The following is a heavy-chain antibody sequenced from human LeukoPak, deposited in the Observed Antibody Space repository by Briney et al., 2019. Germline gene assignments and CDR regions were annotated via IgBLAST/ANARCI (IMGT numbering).Heavy chain of an antibody. J-gene: IGHJ4*02. CDR3: ALLGATPRLFDY. CDR1: GGSISSSSYY. Sequence: PSETLSLTCAVSGGSISSSSYYWGWIRQPPGKGLEWIGSIYYSGSTYYNPSLKSRVTISVDTSKNQFSLKLSSVTAADTAVYYCALLGATPRLFDYWGQGTLVTVSS. CDR2: IYYSGST. D-gene: IGHD1-26*01. V-gene: IGHV4-39*01.